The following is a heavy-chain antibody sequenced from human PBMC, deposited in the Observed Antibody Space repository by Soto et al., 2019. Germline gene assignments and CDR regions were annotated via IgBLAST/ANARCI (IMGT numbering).Heavy chain of an antibody. D-gene: IGHD3-10*01. J-gene: IGHJ4*02. Sequence: GGSLRLSCAASGFTFSSYAMSWVRQAPGKGLEWVSAISGSGGSTYYADSVKGRFTISRDNSKNTLYLQMNSLRAEDTAVYYCARLPKGSLAPAWGQGTRVTVSS. V-gene: IGHV3-23*01. CDR2: ISGSGGST. CDR3: ARLPKGSLAPA. CDR1: GFTFSSYA.